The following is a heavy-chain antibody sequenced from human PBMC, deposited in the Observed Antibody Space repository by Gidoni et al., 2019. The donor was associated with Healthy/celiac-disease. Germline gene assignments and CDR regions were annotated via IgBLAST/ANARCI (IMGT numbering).Heavy chain of an antibody. D-gene: IGHD3-3*01. Sequence: QVQLVQSGAEVKKPGSSVKVSCKASGGTFSSHAISWVRQAPGQGLEWMGGIIPIFGTANYAQKFQGRVTITADESTSTAYMELSSLRSEDTAVYYCARAPPDTYYDFWSGYYFEYWGQGTLVTVSS. CDR3: ARAPPDTYYDFWSGYYFEY. CDR1: GGTFSSHA. V-gene: IGHV1-69*01. J-gene: IGHJ4*02. CDR2: IIPIFGTA.